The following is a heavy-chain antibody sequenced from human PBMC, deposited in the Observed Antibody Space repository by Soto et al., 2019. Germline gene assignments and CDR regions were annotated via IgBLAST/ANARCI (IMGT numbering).Heavy chain of an antibody. CDR2: ISYDGSNK. Sequence: SLILSCAASGFTFSSYAMHLVRQAPGKGLEWVAVISYDGSNKYYADSVKGRFTISRDNSKNTLYLQMNSLRAEDTAVYYCARDPGAAGVATIFFYYYGMDVWGQGTTVTVSS. CDR3: ARDPGAAGVATIFFYYYGMDV. V-gene: IGHV3-30-3*01. J-gene: IGHJ6*02. CDR1: GFTFSSYA. D-gene: IGHD5-12*01.